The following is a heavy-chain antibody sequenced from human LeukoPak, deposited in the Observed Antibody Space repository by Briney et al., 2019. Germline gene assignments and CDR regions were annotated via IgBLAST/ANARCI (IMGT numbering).Heavy chain of an antibody. CDR1: GYTFTGYY. V-gene: IGHV1-2*02. D-gene: IGHD2-2*01. Sequence: GASVKVSCKASGYTFTGYYMHWVRQAPGQGLEWMGWINPNSGGTNYEQKFQDRVTMTRDTSISTAYMELSRMRSDDTAVYYCARDQNLSEDLVIIPAAPGGYWGQGTLVTVSS. CDR3: ARDQNLSEDLVIIPAAPGGY. J-gene: IGHJ4*02. CDR2: INPNSGGT.